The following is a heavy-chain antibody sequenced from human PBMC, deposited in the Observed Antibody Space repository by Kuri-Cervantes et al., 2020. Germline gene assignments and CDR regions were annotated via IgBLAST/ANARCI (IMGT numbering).Heavy chain of an antibody. CDR3: AMALGAPLGC. CDR1: GLTFSNYW. J-gene: IGHJ4*02. D-gene: IGHD4/OR15-4a*01. CDR2: IKQDGTEK. V-gene: IGHV3-7*01. Sequence: LSLTCAASGLTFSNYWMSWVRQAPGKGLEWVSNIKQDGTEKYYVDSVRGRFTVSRDNAKNSLYLQMNSLRAEDTAVYYCAMALGAPLGCWGQGTLVTVSS.